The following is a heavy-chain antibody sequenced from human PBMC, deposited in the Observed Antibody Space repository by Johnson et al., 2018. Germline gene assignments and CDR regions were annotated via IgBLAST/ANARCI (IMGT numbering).Heavy chain of an antibody. Sequence: EVQLVESGGGLVQPGGSLKLSCAASGFTLSGSAMHWVRQASGKGLEWVGRISGKANSYETADAASVKGRFTIYRDDSMNTEYLQRTSLKTEATSVYYCTGPYYDFWSGPNPDDAFDIWGQGTMVTVSS. D-gene: IGHD3-3*01. CDR1: GFTLSGSA. V-gene: IGHV3-73*01. CDR3: TGPYYDFWSGPNPDDAFDI. J-gene: IGHJ3*02. CDR2: ISGKANSYET.